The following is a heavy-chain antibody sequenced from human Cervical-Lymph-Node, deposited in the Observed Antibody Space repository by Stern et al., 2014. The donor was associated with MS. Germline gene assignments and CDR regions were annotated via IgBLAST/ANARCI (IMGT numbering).Heavy chain of an antibody. V-gene: IGHV2-5*02. CDR3: AHSAVMPTGAFDS. CDR1: GFSLNTLGVG. D-gene: IGHD1-1*01. Sequence: QVTLKESGPTLVKPTQTLTLTCTFSGFSLNTLGVGVGLMRQPPGKALEWLALIYWDDDQRFSPSLKSRLTITKDTSKNQVVLTRTNLDPVDTGTYYCAHSAVMPTGAFDSWGQGTLVTVSS. J-gene: IGHJ4*02. CDR2: IYWDDDQ.